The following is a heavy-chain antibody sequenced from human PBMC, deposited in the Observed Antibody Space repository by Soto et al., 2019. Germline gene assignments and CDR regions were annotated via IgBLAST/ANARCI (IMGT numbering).Heavy chain of an antibody. Sequence: QVQLQQWGAGLLKPSETLSLTCAVYGGSFSGYYWGWIRQPPGKGLEWMGEINHSGGTTYTPSLKGRVTTSVDTSKNQFALKLSSVTAADTAVYYCARGGTSSGYYSRGYFDYWGQGTLVTVSS. CDR2: INHSGGT. J-gene: IGHJ4*02. CDR1: GGSFSGYY. V-gene: IGHV4-34*01. CDR3: ARGGTSSGYYSRGYFDY. D-gene: IGHD3-22*01.